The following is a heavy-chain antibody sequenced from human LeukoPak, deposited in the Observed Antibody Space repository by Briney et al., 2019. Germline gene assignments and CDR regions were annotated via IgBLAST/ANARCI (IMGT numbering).Heavy chain of an antibody. D-gene: IGHD3-22*01. CDR3: ARDLSRSYYYDSRPGAFDI. V-gene: IGHV3-7*01. Sequence: GGSLRLSCAASGFTFSSYWMSWVRQAPGKGQEWVANIKQDGSEKYYVDSVKGRFTISRDNAKNSLYLQMNSLRAEDTAVYYCARDLSRSYYYDSRPGAFDIWGQGTMVTVSS. CDR2: IKQDGSEK. CDR1: GFTFSSYW. J-gene: IGHJ3*02.